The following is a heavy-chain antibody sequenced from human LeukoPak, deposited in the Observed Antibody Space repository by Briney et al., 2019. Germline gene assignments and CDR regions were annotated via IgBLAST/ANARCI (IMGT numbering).Heavy chain of an antibody. D-gene: IGHD2-8*01. V-gene: IGHV3-23*01. CDR1: GFTFNTYA. Sequence: GGSLRLSCTAAGFTFNTYAMGWARQAPGKGLEWVSGIGSSGFDTYYADSAKGRFTISRDNSKNTVYLQMNSLRAEDTALYYCMRAYTTNGRYSEPWGQGTLVTVSS. CDR3: MRAYTTNGRYSEP. CDR2: IGSSGFDT. J-gene: IGHJ4*02.